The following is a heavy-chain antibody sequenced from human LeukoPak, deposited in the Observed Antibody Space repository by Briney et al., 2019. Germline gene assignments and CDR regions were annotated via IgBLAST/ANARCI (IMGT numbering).Heavy chain of an antibody. CDR2: MNPKRGNT. Sequence: ASVKVSCKASGYPLTSFDINWVRQGSGQGLEWMGWMNPKRGNTGYAPRFQGRVTITRDTSINTAFMELSSLRPDDTAIYYCARGGSSSSYYNNYGMDVWGQGTTITVSS. J-gene: IGHJ6*02. CDR1: GYPLTSFD. V-gene: IGHV1-8*01. CDR3: ARGGSSSSYYNNYGMDV. D-gene: IGHD6-13*01.